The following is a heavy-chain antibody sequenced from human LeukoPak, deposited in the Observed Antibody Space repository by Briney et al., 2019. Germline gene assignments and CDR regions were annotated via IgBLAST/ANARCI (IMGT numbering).Heavy chain of an antibody. J-gene: IGHJ4*02. Sequence: GGSLRLSCAASGFTFSSYAMHWVRQAPGKGLEWVAVISYDGSNKYYADSVKGRFTISRDNSKNTLYLQMNSLRAEDTAVYYCAENSTLEYWGQGTLVTVSS. D-gene: IGHD2-2*01. CDR2: ISYDGSNK. CDR1: GFTFSSYA. V-gene: IGHV3-30-3*01. CDR3: AENSTLEY.